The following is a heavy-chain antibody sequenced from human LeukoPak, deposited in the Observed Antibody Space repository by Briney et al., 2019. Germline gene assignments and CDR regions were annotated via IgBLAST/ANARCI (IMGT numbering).Heavy chain of an antibody. D-gene: IGHD6-13*01. CDR3: ARIAAADTEYFDY. Sequence: SQTLSLTCTVSGGSISSGSYYWSWIRQPAGKGLEWIGRIYTSGSTNYNPSLKSRVTISVDTSKNQFSLKLSSVTAADTAVYYCARIAAADTEYFDYWGQGTLVTVSS. V-gene: IGHV4-61*02. CDR2: IYTSGST. CDR1: GGSISSGSYY. J-gene: IGHJ4*02.